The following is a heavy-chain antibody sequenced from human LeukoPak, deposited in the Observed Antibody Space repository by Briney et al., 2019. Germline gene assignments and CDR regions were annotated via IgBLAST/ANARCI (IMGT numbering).Heavy chain of an antibody. V-gene: IGHV3-21*06. CDR3: ARLRRNTDRSGFYYYYDY. CDR2: INTVATYI. CDR1: GLIFSSFS. Sequence: PGGSLRLSCAASGLIFSSFSFNWVRQGPGKGLEWVSSINTVATYIYYADSVKGRFTISRDNAKNSLYLQMNSLRAEDTGVYYCARLRRNTDRSGFYYYYDYWGPGTLVTASS. D-gene: IGHD3-22*01. J-gene: IGHJ4*02.